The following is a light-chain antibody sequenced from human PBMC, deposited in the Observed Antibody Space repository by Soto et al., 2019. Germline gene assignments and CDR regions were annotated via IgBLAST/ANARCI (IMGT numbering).Light chain of an antibody. CDR3: AAWDDSLNGPRVV. V-gene: IGLV1-36*01. Sequence: QSVLTQPPSVSEAPRQRVTISCSGSSSNIGNNAVNWYQQLPGKAPKLLIYYDDLLPSGVSDRFSGSKSGTSASLAISGLQSVDEADYYCAAWDDSLNGPRVVFGGGTKLTVL. CDR1: SSNIGNNA. J-gene: IGLJ2*01. CDR2: YDD.